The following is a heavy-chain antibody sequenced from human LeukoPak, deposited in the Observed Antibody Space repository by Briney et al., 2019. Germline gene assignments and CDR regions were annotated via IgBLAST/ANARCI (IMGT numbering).Heavy chain of an antibody. D-gene: IGHD3-16*01. CDR1: GGTFSSYA. CDR2: IIPIFGTA. Sequence: SVKVSCKASGGTFSSYAISWVRQAPGQGLEWMGGIIPIFGTANYAQRFQGRVTITTDESTSTAYMELSSLRSEDTAVYYCARAFGWARYYYYMDVWGKGTTVTVSS. CDR3: ARAFGWARYYYYMDV. J-gene: IGHJ6*03. V-gene: IGHV1-69*05.